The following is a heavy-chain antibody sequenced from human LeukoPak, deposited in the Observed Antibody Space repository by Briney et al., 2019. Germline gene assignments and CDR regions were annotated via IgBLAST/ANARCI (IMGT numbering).Heavy chain of an antibody. J-gene: IGHJ3*02. D-gene: IGHD6-19*01. CDR2: IYSGGST. CDR1: GFTVSSNY. CDR3: AREASIAVAGTDHDAFDT. Sequence: GGSLRLSCAASGFTVSSNYMSWVRQAPGKGLEWVSVIYSGGSTYYADSVKGRFTISRDNSKNTLYLQMNSLRAEDTAVYYCAREASIAVAGTDHDAFDTWGQGTMVTVSS. V-gene: IGHV3-53*01.